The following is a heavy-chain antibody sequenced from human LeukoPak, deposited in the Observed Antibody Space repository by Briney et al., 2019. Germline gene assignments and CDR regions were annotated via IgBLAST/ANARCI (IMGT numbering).Heavy chain of an antibody. CDR1: GFSLRSSGGG. Sequence: SGPTLVKPTQTLTLTCTFSGFSLRSSGGGVGWIRQPPGKALEWLALIYWDDDKRYSPSLKDRLTVTKDTSNNQVVLTMTNVDPVDTATYYCAHGRYTGWSFYYFDYWGQGTLVTVSS. V-gene: IGHV2-5*02. CDR3: AHGRYTGWSFYYFDY. D-gene: IGHD6-19*01. J-gene: IGHJ4*02. CDR2: IYWDDDK.